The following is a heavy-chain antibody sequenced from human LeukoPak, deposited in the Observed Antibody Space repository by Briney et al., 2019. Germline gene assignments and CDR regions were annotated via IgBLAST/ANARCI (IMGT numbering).Heavy chain of an antibody. CDR1: GYTFTGYY. CDR3: AREEQWLAYFDY. J-gene: IGHJ4*02. CDR2: ISAYNGNT. V-gene: IGHV1-18*04. Sequence: ASVKVSCKASGYTFTGYYMHWVRQAPGQGLEWMGWISAYNGNTNYAQKLQGRVTMTTDTSTSTAYMELRSLRSDDTAVYYCAREEQWLAYFDYWGQGTLVTVSS. D-gene: IGHD6-19*01.